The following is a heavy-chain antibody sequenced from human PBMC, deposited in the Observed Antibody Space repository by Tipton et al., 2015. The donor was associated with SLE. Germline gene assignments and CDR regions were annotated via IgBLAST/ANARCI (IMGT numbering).Heavy chain of an antibody. CDR1: GGSFSGYY. Sequence: TLSLTCAVYGGSFSGYYWSWIRQPPGKGLEWIGEINHSGSTNSNPSLKGRVTMSVDTSKSQFSLKVSSVTAADTAVYYCATRDYGDYTKWFDPWGQGTLVTVSS. D-gene: IGHD4-17*01. J-gene: IGHJ5*02. CDR2: INHSGST. CDR3: ATRDYGDYTKWFDP. V-gene: IGHV4-34*01.